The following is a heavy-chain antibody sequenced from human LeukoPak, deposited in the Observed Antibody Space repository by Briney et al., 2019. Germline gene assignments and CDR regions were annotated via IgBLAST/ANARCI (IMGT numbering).Heavy chain of an antibody. Sequence: SETLSLTCTVSGYSISSGYYWGWIRQPPGKGLEWIGSIYYSGSTYYNPSLKSRVTISVDTSKNQFSLKLSSVTAADTAVYYCARRWELPYFDYWGQGTLVTVSS. CDR1: GYSISSGYY. V-gene: IGHV4-38-2*02. CDR2: IYYSGST. J-gene: IGHJ4*02. CDR3: ARRWELPYFDY. D-gene: IGHD1-26*01.